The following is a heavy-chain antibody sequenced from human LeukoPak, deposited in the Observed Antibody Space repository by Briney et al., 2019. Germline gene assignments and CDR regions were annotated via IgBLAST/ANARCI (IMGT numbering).Heavy chain of an antibody. J-gene: IGHJ6*03. CDR2: IYTSGST. Sequence: PSETLSLTCTVSGGSISTYFWSWIRQPPGKGLEWIGYIYTSGSTNYNPSLKSRVTISVDTSKNQFSLKLSSVTAADTAVYYCARSSILWWLGSPFRQYYYYYMDVWGKGTTVTISS. D-gene: IGHD2-21*01. CDR3: ARSSILWWLGSPFRQYYYYYMDV. V-gene: IGHV4-4*08. CDR1: GGSISTYF.